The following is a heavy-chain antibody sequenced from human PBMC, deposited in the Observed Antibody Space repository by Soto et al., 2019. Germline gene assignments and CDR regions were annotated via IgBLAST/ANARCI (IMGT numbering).Heavy chain of an antibody. Sequence: QVQLVQSETEVKPPEASVKVSCRASGFSFSDYYIQWLRQAPGQGLEWMGWFNPDSGATNYAPSFQGRITMTRDTSSSTAYMQLSSLRSDDTAIYYCATKTHSLGHYGHYWFLDVWGRGTQVTVSS. CDR1: GFSFSDYY. CDR2: FNPDSGAT. V-gene: IGHV1-2*02. CDR3: ATKTHSLGHYGHYWFLDV. D-gene: IGHD4-17*01. J-gene: IGHJ2*01.